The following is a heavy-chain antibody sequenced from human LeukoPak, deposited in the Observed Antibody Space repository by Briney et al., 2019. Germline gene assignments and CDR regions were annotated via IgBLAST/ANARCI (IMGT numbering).Heavy chain of an antibody. CDR1: GFTFSSYS. CDR2: ISSSSSYI. Sequence: GGSLRLSCAASGFTFSSYSMNWVRQAPGKGLEWVSSISSSSSYIYYADSVKGRFTISRDNAKNSLYLQMNSLRAEDTAVYYCARDSYSSGWSDDAFDIWGQGTMVTVSS. J-gene: IGHJ3*02. V-gene: IGHV3-21*01. CDR3: ARDSYSSGWSDDAFDI. D-gene: IGHD6-19*01.